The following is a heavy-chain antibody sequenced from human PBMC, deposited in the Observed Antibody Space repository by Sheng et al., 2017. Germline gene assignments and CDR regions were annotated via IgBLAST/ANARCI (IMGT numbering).Heavy chain of an antibody. CDR2: IYHSGST. CDR3: ARVVTQLNFDY. CDR1: GYSISSGYY. Sequence: QVQLQESGPGLVKPSETLSLTCAVSGYSISSGYYWGWIRQPPGKGLEWIGSIYHSGSTYYNPSLKSRVTISVDTSKNQFSLKLSSVTAADTAVYYCARVVTQLNFDYWGQGTLVTVSS. J-gene: IGHJ4*02. D-gene: IGHD3-22*01. V-gene: IGHV4-38-2*01.